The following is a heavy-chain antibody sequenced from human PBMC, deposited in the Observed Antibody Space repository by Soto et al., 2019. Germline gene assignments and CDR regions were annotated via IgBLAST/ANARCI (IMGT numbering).Heavy chain of an antibody. CDR2: INQDGSES. Sequence: EVQLVESGGGLVQPGGSLRLSCVVSGLTFRSYWMSWVRQARRKALEWMANINQDGSESYYVDSVKGRFTISRDNAKNSLYLQMTSLRAEDTAVYYCARPARECSSPGCANWGQGTLVTVSS. CDR1: GLTFRSYW. V-gene: IGHV3-7*01. D-gene: IGHD2-2*01. J-gene: IGHJ4*02. CDR3: ARPARECSSPGCAN.